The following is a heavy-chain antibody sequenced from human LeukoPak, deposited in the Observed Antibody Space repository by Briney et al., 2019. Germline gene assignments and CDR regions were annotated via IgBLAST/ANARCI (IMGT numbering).Heavy chain of an antibody. CDR3: ARPYYYGSGSYRAPQNYYYYGMDV. CDR1: GGSIRSSTYY. V-gene: IGHV4-39*01. CDR2: IYYSGST. Sequence: SETLSLTCTASGGSIRSSTYYWGWIRQPPGKGLEWIGSIYYSGSTYYNPSLKSRLTMSVDTSKNQLSLKLSSVTAADTAVYFCARPYYYGSGSYRAPQNYYYYGMDVWGQGTTVTVSS. J-gene: IGHJ6*02. D-gene: IGHD3-10*01.